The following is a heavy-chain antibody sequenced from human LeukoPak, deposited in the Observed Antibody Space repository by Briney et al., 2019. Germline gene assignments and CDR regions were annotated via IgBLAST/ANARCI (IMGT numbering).Heavy chain of an antibody. CDR2: IYYRGNT. Sequence: SETLSLTYSVSGGSISSSNYFWGWIRKPPGMGLEWIASIYYRGNTYYNPSLKSRVTIYIDTSKNHFSLKVTSVTAADTAIYYCARQKYIGRNNWFDAWGQGSLVTVSS. J-gene: IGHJ5*02. V-gene: IGHV4-39*01. CDR1: GGSISSSNYF. CDR3: ARQKYIGRNNWFDA. D-gene: IGHD5-18*01.